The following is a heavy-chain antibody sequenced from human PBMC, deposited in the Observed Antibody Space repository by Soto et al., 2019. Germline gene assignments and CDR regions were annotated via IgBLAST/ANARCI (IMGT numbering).Heavy chain of an antibody. CDR1: GGSISSYY. V-gene: IGHV4-59*01. Sequence: QVQLQESGPGLVKPSETLSLTCTVYGGSISSYYWSWIRQPPGKGLEWIGYIYYSGSTNYNPSLKSRANISVDTSKNQFSLKLSSVTAADTAVDYCARVCSGYQLLDLDYWGQGTLVTVSS. CDR2: IYYSGST. D-gene: IGHD2-2*02. CDR3: ARVCSGYQLLDLDY. J-gene: IGHJ4*02.